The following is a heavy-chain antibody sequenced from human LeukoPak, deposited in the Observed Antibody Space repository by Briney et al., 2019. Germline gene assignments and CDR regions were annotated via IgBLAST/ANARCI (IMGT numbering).Heavy chain of an antibody. V-gene: IGHV1-8*01. CDR2: INPNSGRT. D-gene: IGHD6-13*01. CDR1: GYTFTSSD. Sequence: ASVRVSCKASGYTFTSSDINWVRQAAGQGLEWMGWINPNSGRTGYAQKFQGRVTMTANTSISTAYMELRNLRFDDTAVYYCARGRSGLAAAGTYDYWGQGTLITVAS. CDR3: ARGRSGLAAAGTYDY. J-gene: IGHJ4*02.